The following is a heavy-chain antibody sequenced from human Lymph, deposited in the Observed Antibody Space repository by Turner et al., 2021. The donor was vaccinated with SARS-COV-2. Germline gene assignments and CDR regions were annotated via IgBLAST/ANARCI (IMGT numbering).Heavy chain of an antibody. CDR1: GFTVSRNY. CDR3: ARDLGGLRFDF. CDR2: IYSGGST. J-gene: IGHJ4*02. D-gene: IGHD2-15*01. Sequence: EVQLVETGGGLIQPGGSLRLSCAASGFTVSRNYMSWVRQAPGKGLEWVSVIYSGGSTFYADSVKGRFTISRDNSKNTLYLQMNSLRVEDTAVYYCARDLGGLRFDFWGQGTMVTVSS. V-gene: IGHV3-53*02.